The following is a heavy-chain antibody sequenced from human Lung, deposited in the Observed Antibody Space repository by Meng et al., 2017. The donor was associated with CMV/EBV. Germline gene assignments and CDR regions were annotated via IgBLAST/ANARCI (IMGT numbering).Heavy chain of an antibody. D-gene: IGHD6-19*01. V-gene: IGHV3-30*02. Sequence: GGSLKISCVASGFTFSRNAMHWVRQAPGKGLEWVAFIRYDGSNKYYADSVKGRFTISRDNSKNTVYVQMNSLRAEDTAVYYCAKDRIAVVPKGGLIRPRVDYYYGMDVWGQGTTVTVSS. J-gene: IGHJ6*02. CDR2: IRYDGSNK. CDR3: AKDRIAVVPKGGLIRPRVDYYYGMDV. CDR1: GFTFSRNA.